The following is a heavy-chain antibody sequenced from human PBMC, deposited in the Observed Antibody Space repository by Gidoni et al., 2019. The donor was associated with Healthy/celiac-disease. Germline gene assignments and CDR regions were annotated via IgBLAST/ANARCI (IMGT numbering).Heavy chain of an antibody. CDR2: ISSSSIFI. CDR3: ATDYSSSSGLDY. J-gene: IGHJ4*02. V-gene: IGHV3-21*01. Sequence: EVQLVESGGGLVKPGGSLRLSCAASGFTFSSYSMSWVRQAPGKGLEWVSSISSSSIFIYYADSVKGRFTISRDNAKNSLYLQMNSLRAEDTAVYYCATDYSSSSGLDYWGQGTLVTVSS. D-gene: IGHD6-6*01. CDR1: GFTFSSYS.